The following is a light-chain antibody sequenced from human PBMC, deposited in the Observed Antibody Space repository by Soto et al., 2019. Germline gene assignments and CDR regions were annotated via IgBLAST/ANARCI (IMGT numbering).Light chain of an antibody. CDR2: DTS. J-gene: IGKJ1*01. Sequence: LTQSPATLSVSPGGRTILSCRASQTVNNYLAWYQQKPGQAPRLLIYDTSKRAPGVPARFIGSGSGTALTLTIDIVEPEDYAIYYCQQRSDWRWTFGQGTKVDIK. CDR1: QTVNNY. CDR3: QQRSDWRWT. V-gene: IGKV3-11*01.